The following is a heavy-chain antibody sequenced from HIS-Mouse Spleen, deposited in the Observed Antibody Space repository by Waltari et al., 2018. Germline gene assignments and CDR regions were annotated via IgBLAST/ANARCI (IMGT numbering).Heavy chain of an antibody. V-gene: IGHV5-51*03. CDR2: IYPGDSDT. Sequence: EVQLVQSGAEVKKPGESLKISCKGSGYSFTSYWIGRVRPVPGKGLEWMGIIYPGDSDTRYSPSFQGQVTISADKSISTAYLQWSSLKASDTAMYYCARLRYSSSWLEYFQHWGQGTLVTVSS. CDR1: GYSFTSYW. D-gene: IGHD6-13*01. J-gene: IGHJ1*01. CDR3: ARLRYSSSWLEYFQH.